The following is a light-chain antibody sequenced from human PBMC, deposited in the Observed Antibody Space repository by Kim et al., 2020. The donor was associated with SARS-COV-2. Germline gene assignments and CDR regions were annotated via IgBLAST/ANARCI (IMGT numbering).Light chain of an antibody. V-gene: IGLV2-8*01. CDR2: EVT. CDR1: SSDVGGYNH. Sequence: QSALTQPPSASGSPGQSVTISCTGTSSDVGGYNHASWYQQHPGKAPKLIIYEVTQRPSGVPDRFSGSKSGNTASLTVSGLQAEDEADYYCSSYAGNKKLVFGGGTQLTVL. CDR3: SSYAGNKKLV. J-gene: IGLJ3*02.